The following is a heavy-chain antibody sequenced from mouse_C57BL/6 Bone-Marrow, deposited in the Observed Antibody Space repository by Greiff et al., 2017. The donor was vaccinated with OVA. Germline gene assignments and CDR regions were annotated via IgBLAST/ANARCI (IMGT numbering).Heavy chain of an antibody. Sequence: QVQLQQSGAELVKPGASVKVSCKASGYTFTSYWMHWVKQRPGQGLEWIGRIHPSDSATNYNQKFKGKATLTVDKSSSTAYMQLSSLTSEDSAVYYCAMVDYSCAMDYWGQGTSVTVSS. J-gene: IGHJ4*01. CDR1: GYTFTSYW. D-gene: IGHD2-12*01. V-gene: IGHV1-74*01. CDR3: AMVDYSCAMDY. CDR2: IHPSDSAT.